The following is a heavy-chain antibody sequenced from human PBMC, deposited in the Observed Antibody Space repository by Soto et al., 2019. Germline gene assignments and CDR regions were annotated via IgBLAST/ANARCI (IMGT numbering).Heavy chain of an antibody. CDR1: GGSISSYY. CDR2: IYTSGST. CDR3: ARTYGSGSRAYYYYGTDV. D-gene: IGHD3-10*01. V-gene: IGHV4-4*07. J-gene: IGHJ6*02. Sequence: PSETLSLTCTVSGGSISSYYWSWIRQPAGKGLEWIGRIYTSGSTNYNPSLKSRVTMSVDTSKNQFSLKLSSVTAADTAVYYCARTYGSGSRAYYYYGTDVWGQGTTVTV.